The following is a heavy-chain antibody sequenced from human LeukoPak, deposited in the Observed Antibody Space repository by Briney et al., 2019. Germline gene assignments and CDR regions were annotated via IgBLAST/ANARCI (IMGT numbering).Heavy chain of an antibody. CDR3: ARAVYYYGPGSPDYYYGMDV. D-gene: IGHD3-10*01. CDR1: GGTFSSYA. V-gene: IGHV1-69*13. CDR2: IIPIFGTA. J-gene: IGHJ6*04. Sequence: SVKVSCKASGGTFSSYAISWVRQAPGQGLEWMGGIIPIFGTANYAQKFQGRVTITADESTSTAYMELSSLRSEDTAVYYCARAVYYYGPGSPDYYYGMDVWGKGTTVTVSS.